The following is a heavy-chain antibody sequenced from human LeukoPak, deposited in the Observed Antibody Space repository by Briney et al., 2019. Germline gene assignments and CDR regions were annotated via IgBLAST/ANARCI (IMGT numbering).Heavy chain of an antibody. J-gene: IGHJ4*02. CDR2: TYSGGNT. V-gene: IGHV3-53*01. Sequence: GGSLRLSCAASGFTVSSSHMTWVRQTPGKGLEWVSITYSGGNTDYADSVRGRFTISRDNSKNTLYLQMSSLRVEDTAIYYCARGRNYFPIDYWGQGTFVIVSS. D-gene: IGHD2/OR15-2a*01. CDR3: ARGRNYFPIDY. CDR1: GFTVSSSH.